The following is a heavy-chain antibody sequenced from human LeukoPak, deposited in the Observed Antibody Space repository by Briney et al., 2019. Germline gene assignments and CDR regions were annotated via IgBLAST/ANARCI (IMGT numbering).Heavy chain of an antibody. CDR2: ISAYNGNT. CDR1: GCTFTSYG. Sequence: ASVKVSCKASGCTFTSYGISWVRQAPGQGLEWMGWISAYNGNTNYAQKFQARVTMTADTSTRTAYMELRSLKSDDTAVFYCASAPNAADRGGYYRLWGQGTLVTVSS. D-gene: IGHD3-22*01. V-gene: IGHV1-18*01. J-gene: IGHJ4*02. CDR3: ASAPNAADRGGYYRL.